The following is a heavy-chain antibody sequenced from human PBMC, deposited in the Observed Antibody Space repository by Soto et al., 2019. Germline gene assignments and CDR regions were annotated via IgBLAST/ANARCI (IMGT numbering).Heavy chain of an antibody. CDR2: IFSNDEK. CDR3: ARMNARYSSSWRYDAFDX. V-gene: IGHV2-26*01. J-gene: IGHJ3*02. CDR1: GFSLSNARMG. Sequence: SGPTLVNPTETLTLTCTVSGFSLSNARMGVSWIRQPPGKALEWLAHIFSNDEKSYSTSLKSRLTISKDTSKSQVVLTMTNMDPVDTATYYCARMNARYSSSWRYDAFDXWGQGKMVTV. D-gene: IGHD6-13*01.